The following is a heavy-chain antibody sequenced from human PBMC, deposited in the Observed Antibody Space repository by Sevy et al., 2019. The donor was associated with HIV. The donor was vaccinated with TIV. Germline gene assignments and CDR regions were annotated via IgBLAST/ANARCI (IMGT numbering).Heavy chain of an antibody. CDR3: IRGTSGTFGY. V-gene: IGHV3-74*01. J-gene: IGHJ4*02. Sequence: GGSLRLSCVVSGFTFSSDWMHWVRQAPGKGLVWVSRINSDGSRTNYADSVQGRFTISRDSAKNTLFLQMNRLRAEDTAVYYWIRGTSGTFGYWGQGTLVTVSS. CDR2: INSDGSRT. CDR1: GFTFSSDW. D-gene: IGHD1-26*01.